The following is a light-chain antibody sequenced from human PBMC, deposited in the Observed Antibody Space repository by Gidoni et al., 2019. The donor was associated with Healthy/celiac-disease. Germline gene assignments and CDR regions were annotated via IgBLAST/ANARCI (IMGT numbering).Light chain of an antibody. V-gene: IGKV3D-11*01. CDR3: QQRSNWRTT. CDR2: DAS. J-gene: IGKJ5*01. CDR1: QGVSSY. Sequence: IVLTPFPATLSLSLGDRATLSCRASQGVSSYLAWYQQKPGQAPRLLIYDASNRATGIPARFSGSGPGTDFTLTISSLEPEDFAVYYCQQRSNWRTTFGQGTRLEIK.